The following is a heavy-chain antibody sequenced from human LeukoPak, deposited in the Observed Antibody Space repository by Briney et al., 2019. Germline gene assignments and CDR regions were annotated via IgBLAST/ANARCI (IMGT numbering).Heavy chain of an antibody. CDR2: INHSGST. V-gene: IGHV4-34*01. J-gene: IGHJ6*03. CDR1: GGSFSGYY. CDR3: ARGSLYYYYYMDV. Sequence: KSSETLSLTCAVYGGSFSGYYWNWIRQPPGKGLEWIGEINHSGSTNYNPSLKSRVTISVDTSKNQFSLKLSSVTAADTAVYYCARGSLYYYYYMDVWGKGTTVTVSS.